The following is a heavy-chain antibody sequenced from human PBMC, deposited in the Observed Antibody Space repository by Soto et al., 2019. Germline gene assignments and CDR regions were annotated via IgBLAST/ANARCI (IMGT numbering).Heavy chain of an antibody. CDR2: IWYDGSNK. D-gene: IGHD6-13*01. CDR3: ARDRIAAAGPEY. CDR1: GFTFSSYG. V-gene: IGHV3-33*01. J-gene: IGHJ4*02. Sequence: GRSLRLSCAASGFTFSSYGMHWVRQAPGKGLEWVAVIWYDGSNKYYADSVKGRFTISRDNSKNTLYLQMNSLRAEDTAVYYCARDRIAAAGPEYWGQGTLVTVSS.